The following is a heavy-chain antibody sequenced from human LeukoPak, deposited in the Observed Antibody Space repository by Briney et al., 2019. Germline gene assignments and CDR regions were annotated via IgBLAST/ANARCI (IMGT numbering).Heavy chain of an antibody. CDR3: ARSTIVVVIATPGAFDI. D-gene: IGHD2-21*01. J-gene: IGHJ3*02. CDR2: IYPGDSDT. CDR1: GSRFTSYW. V-gene: IGHV5-51*01. Sequence: GESLKISCKGSGSRFTSYWIGWVRQIPGKGLEGMGIIYPGDSDTRYRPSFQGQVTISADKSIRTSYLQWISLKPSDTALSYFARSTIVVVIATPGAFDIWGQGTMVTVSS.